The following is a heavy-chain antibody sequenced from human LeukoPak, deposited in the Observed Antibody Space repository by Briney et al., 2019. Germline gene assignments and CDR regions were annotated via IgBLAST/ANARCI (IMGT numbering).Heavy chain of an antibody. CDR2: IYPGDSDT. D-gene: IGHD3-10*01. Sequence: GESLKISCKGSGYTFTSYWVAWVRQMPGKGLEWMGIIYPGDSDTRYSPSFQGQVTISADKSISTAYLQWSSLKASDTAMYYCARFLFGSGSYSAHPLDYWGQGTLVTVSS. V-gene: IGHV5-51*01. J-gene: IGHJ4*02. CDR3: ARFLFGSGSYSAHPLDY. CDR1: GYTFTSYW.